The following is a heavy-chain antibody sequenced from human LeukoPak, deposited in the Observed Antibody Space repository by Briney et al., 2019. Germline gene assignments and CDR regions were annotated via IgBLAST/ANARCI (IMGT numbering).Heavy chain of an antibody. J-gene: IGHJ4*02. CDR1: GFTFSSYW. Sequence: GGXXXFSXAASGFTFSSYWMHWVRQAPGXXLVXVSHINSDGSSTSYADSVKGRFTISRDNAKNTLYLQMNSLRAEDTAVYYCARDRQVGATYYFDYWGQGTLVTVSS. D-gene: IGHD1-26*01. CDR2: INSDGSST. CDR3: ARDRQVGATYYFDY. V-gene: IGHV3-74*01.